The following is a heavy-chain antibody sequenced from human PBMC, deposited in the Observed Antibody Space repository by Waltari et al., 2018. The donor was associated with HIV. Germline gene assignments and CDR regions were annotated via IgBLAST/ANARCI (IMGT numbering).Heavy chain of an antibody. V-gene: IGHV4-61*02. CDR2: IYTSGST. Sequence: QVQLQESGPGLLKPSQTLSLTCTVSGGSTSSASYYWTWIRQSAGKGLEWIGRIYTSGSTSYNPSLKSRVSISIDTSRNQFSLKLTSVTAADTAVYYCARDDRGSGWFFDYWGPEPWSPSPQ. J-gene: IGHJ4*01. CDR1: GGSTSSASYY. CDR3: ARDDRGSGWFFDY. D-gene: IGHD6-19*01.